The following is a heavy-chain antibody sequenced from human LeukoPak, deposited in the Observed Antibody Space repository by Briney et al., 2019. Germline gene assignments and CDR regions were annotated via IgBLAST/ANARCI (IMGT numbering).Heavy chain of an antibody. Sequence: ASVKVSCKTSRYTFTDYAIHWVRQAPGQRLDWMGWINAGSGNTKYSQKFQGRVTITTDTSANTAYLELNSLRFEDTAIYYCVRGPTYTYGILDYWGQGTQVTVSS. CDR1: RYTFTDYA. J-gene: IGHJ4*02. CDR3: VRGPTYTYGILDY. CDR2: INAGSGNT. V-gene: IGHV1-3*01. D-gene: IGHD5-18*01.